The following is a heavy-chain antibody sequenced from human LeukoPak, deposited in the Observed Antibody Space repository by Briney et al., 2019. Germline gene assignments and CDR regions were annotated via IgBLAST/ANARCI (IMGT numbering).Heavy chain of an antibody. Sequence: PSETLSLTCTVSGGSISSGGYYWSWIRQHPGKGLEWIGYIYYSGSTYYNPSLKSRVTISVDTSKNRFSLKLSSVTAADTAVYYCARQYGSGKQAGMDVWGQGTTVTVSS. CDR2: IYYSGST. CDR1: GGSISSGGYY. D-gene: IGHD3-10*01. V-gene: IGHV4-31*03. J-gene: IGHJ6*02. CDR3: ARQYGSGKQAGMDV.